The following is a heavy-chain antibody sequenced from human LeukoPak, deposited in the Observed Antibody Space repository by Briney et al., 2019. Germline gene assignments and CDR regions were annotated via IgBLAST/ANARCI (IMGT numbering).Heavy chain of an antibody. Sequence: GGSLRLSCAASGFTFSSYAMSWVRQAPGKGLEWVSSISSSSSYIYYADSVKGRFTISRDNAKNSLYLQMNSLRAEDTAVYYCAGRNYDFWSGYEGPRYWGQGTLVTVSS. CDR2: ISSSSSYI. CDR1: GFTFSSYA. D-gene: IGHD3-3*01. CDR3: AGRNYDFWSGYEGPRY. J-gene: IGHJ4*02. V-gene: IGHV3-21*01.